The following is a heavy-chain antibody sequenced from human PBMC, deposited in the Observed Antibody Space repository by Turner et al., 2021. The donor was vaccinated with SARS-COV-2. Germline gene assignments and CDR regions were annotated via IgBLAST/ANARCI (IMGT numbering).Heavy chain of an antibody. Sequence: QVQLVESGGGVVQPGRSLRRSCAASGFTFSNYAMHWVRQAPGKGLEWVVFISYDGSYKYYADSVKGRFTISRDNSKNTLYLQMNSLRAEDTAVYYCARDREDCSSSSCYEAYWGQGTLVTVSS. J-gene: IGHJ4*02. D-gene: IGHD2-2*01. CDR1: GFTFSNYA. CDR2: ISYDGSYK. CDR3: ARDREDCSSSSCYEAY. V-gene: IGHV3-30-3*01.